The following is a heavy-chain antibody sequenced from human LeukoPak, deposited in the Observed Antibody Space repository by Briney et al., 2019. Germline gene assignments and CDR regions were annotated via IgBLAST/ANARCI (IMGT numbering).Heavy chain of an antibody. CDR2: ISWNSSSI. CDR3: AKDIGYSSSAYYYYYGMDV. J-gene: IGHJ6*02. V-gene: IGHV3-9*01. D-gene: IGHD6-6*01. Sequence: GRSLRLSCAASGFTFDDYAMHWVRQAPGKGLEWVSGISWNSSSIGYADSVKGRFTISRDNAKNSLYLQMNSLRAEDTALYYCAKDIGYSSSAYYYYYGMDVWGQGTTVTVSS. CDR1: GFTFDDYA.